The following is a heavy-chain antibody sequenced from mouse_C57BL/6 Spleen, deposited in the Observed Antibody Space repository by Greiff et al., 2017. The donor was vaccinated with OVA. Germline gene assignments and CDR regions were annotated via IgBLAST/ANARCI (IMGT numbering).Heavy chain of an antibody. Sequence: QVQLQQPGTELVKPGASVKLSCKASGYTFTSYWMHWVKHRPGQGLEWIGNINPSNGGTNYNEKFKSKATLTVDKSSSTAYMQLSSLTSEDSAVYYCAREALYGNYVRNYAMDYWGQGTSVTVSS. J-gene: IGHJ4*01. CDR2: INPSNGGT. V-gene: IGHV1-53*01. CDR1: GYTFTSYW. D-gene: IGHD2-1*01. CDR3: AREALYGNYVRNYAMDY.